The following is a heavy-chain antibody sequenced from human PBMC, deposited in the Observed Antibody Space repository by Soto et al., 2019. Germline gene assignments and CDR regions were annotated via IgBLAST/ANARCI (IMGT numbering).Heavy chain of an antibody. CDR2: SYWNCDK. CDR3: AHRTYYYGSGHVFQN. D-gene: IGHD3-10*01. Sequence: QITLKESGPTLVKPTQTLTLTCNFSGFSLSTRGEGVGWIRQPPGKALEWLELSYWNCDKRYSPFLKSSLTITKGTSEEQVVLTMTNMDPVDTATYYCAHRTYYYGSGHVFQNWGQGTLVTVSS. CDR1: GFSLSTRGEG. J-gene: IGHJ1*01. V-gene: IGHV2-5*01.